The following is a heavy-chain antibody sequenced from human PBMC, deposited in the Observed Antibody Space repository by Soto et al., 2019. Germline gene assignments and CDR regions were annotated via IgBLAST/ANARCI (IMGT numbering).Heavy chain of an antibody. J-gene: IGHJ4*02. CDR1: GGTFSSYT. CDR2: IIPILGIA. Sequence: QVQLVQSGAEVKKPGSSVKVSCKASGGTFSSYTISWVRQAPGQGLEWMGRIIPILGIANYAQKFQGRVTITADKSTSTAYMELSSLRSEDTAVYYCARERGPTVTWDYWRQGTLVTVSS. V-gene: IGHV1-69*08. D-gene: IGHD4-17*01. CDR3: ARERGPTVTWDY.